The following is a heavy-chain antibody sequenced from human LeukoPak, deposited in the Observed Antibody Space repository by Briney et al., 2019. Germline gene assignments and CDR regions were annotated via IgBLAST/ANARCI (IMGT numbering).Heavy chain of an antibody. CDR3: ARANSSSFLYYFDY. D-gene: IGHD6-13*01. CDR1: GYTFTSYG. J-gene: IGHJ4*02. CDR2: ISAYNGNT. Sequence: ASVKVSCKASGYTFTSYGISWVRQAPGQGLEWMGWISAYNGNTNYAQKLQGRVTMTTDTSTSTAYMELRSLRSDDTAVYYCARANSSSFLYYFDYWGQGTLVTVSS. V-gene: IGHV1-18*01.